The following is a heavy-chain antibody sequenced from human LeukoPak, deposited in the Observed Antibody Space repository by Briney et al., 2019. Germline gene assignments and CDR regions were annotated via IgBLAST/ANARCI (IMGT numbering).Heavy chain of an antibody. CDR3: ARGPRYFDWLLPPTYYYYGMDV. Sequence: ASVKVSCTASGYTFTSYYMHWVRQAPGQGLEWMGIINPSGGSTSYAQKFQGRVTMTRDTSTSTVYMELSSLRAEDTAVYYCARGPRYFDWLLPPTYYYYGMDVWGKGTTVTVSS. D-gene: IGHD3-9*01. CDR2: INPSGGST. V-gene: IGHV1-46*01. CDR1: GYTFTSYY. J-gene: IGHJ6*04.